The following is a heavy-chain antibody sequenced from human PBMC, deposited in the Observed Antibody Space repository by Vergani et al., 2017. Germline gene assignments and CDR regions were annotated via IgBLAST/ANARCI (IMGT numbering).Heavy chain of an antibody. V-gene: IGHV4-59*01. D-gene: IGHD2-21*01. CDR3: ARSYCGGDCYSPPFYYYYYYMCV. Sequence: QVQLQQWGPGLLKPSETLSLTCAVYGGSLSSYYWSWIRQPPGKGMEWIGYIYYSGSTNYNPSLKSRVTISVDTSKNQFSLKLSSVTAADTAVYYCARSYCGGDCYSPPFYYYYYYMCVWGKGTTVTVSS. CDR1: GGSLSSYY. J-gene: IGHJ6*03. CDR2: IYYSGST.